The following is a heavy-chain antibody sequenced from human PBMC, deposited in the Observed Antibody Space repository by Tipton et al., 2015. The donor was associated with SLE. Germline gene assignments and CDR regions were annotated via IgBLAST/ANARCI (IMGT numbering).Heavy chain of an antibody. CDR2: IYYTGST. D-gene: IGHD1-26*01. V-gene: IGHV4-61*01. Sequence: TLSLTCTVSGVSITSGTHYWSWIRQTPGKGLEWIAYIYYTGSTNYNDSLKSRVTIFVDTSKNQFTLQLSSVTAADTAVYYCARVDSGNLLFDFWGQGTLVTVSS. J-gene: IGHJ4*02. CDR3: ARVDSGNLLFDF. CDR1: GVSITSGTHY.